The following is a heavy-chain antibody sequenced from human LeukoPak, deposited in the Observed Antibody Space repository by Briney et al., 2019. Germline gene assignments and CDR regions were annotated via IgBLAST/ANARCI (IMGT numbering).Heavy chain of an antibody. V-gene: IGHV3-30*04. J-gene: IGHJ4*02. CDR3: ARGQFRLSDYDSSAFDY. CDR2: ISYAGSNK. Sequence: GGSLRLSCAASGFTFSNYAIHWVRQAPGKGLEWVAVISYAGSNKHYADSVKGRFTISRDNSKNTLYLQMNSLRAEDTAVYYCARGQFRLSDYDSSAFDYWGQGTLVTVSS. CDR1: GFTFSNYA. D-gene: IGHD3-22*01.